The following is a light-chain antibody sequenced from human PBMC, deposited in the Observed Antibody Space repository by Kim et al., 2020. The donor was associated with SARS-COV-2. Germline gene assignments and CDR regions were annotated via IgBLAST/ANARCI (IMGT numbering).Light chain of an antibody. V-gene: IGKV3-11*01. CDR1: QSICNQ. J-gene: IGKJ5*01. CDR2: DTS. CDR3: QQRCNWPVT. Sequence: LPPGERATLSGRASQSICNQLAWYQQKPGQPPRLLIYDTSNRATGIPARFSGSGSGTDFTLTISSLEAEDFAVYYCQQRCNWPVTFGQGTRLEIK.